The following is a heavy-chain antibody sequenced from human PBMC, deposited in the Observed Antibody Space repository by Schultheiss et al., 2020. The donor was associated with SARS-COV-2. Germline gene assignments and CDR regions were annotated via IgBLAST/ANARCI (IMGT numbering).Heavy chain of an antibody. Sequence: SETLSLTCTVSGGSISSSSYYWGWIRQPPGKGLEWIGSIYYSGSTYYNPSLKSRVTISVDTSKNQFSLKLSSVTAADTAVYYCARSPIAAAGTTAVPFDYWGQGTLVTVSS. CDR1: GGSISSSSYY. CDR2: IYYSGST. D-gene: IGHD6-13*01. J-gene: IGHJ4*02. CDR3: ARSPIAAAGTTAVPFDY. V-gene: IGHV4-39*01.